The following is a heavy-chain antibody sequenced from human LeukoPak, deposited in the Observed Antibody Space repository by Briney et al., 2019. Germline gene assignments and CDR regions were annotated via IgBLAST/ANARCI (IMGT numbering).Heavy chain of an antibody. CDR3: ARGKHTAAIPDY. D-gene: IGHD6-13*01. CDR1: GSSFDDYA. CDR2: INAGVSST. Sequence: AGGSLRLSCAAAGSSFDDYAMHWVRQAPGKGLVWVSRINAGVSSTSYADSVKGRFTISRDNAKNTLYLQMNSLRAEDTAVYYCARGKHTAAIPDYWGQGTLVTVSS. V-gene: IGHV3-74*01. J-gene: IGHJ4*02.